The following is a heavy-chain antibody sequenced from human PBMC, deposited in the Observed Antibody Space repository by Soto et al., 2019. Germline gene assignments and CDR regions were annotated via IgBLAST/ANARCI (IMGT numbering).Heavy chain of an antibody. J-gene: IGHJ4*02. D-gene: IGHD2-21*02. CDR2: IIPIFGTA. CDR1: GGTFSSYA. V-gene: IGHV1-69*13. CDR3: ARRDCGGDCYQAGFDY. Sequence: GASVKVSCKASGGTFSSYAISWVLQAPGQGLEWMGGIIPIFGTANYAQKFQGRVTITADESTSTAYMELSSLRSEDTAVYYCARRDCGGDCYQAGFDYWGQGTLVTVSS.